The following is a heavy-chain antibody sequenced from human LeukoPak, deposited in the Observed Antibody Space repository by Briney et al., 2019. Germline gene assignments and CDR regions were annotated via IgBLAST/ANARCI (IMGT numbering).Heavy chain of an antibody. CDR3: ARIGAGSSRDY. V-gene: IGHV3-64*01. CDR1: GFTFSTNS. Sequence: GGSLRLSCSASGFTFSTNSMHWVRQAPGKGLEYVSAISSNGGSTYYANSVKGRFTISRDNSKNTLYLQMGSLRAEDTAVYYCARIGAGSSRDYWGQGTLVTVSS. J-gene: IGHJ4*02. CDR2: ISSNGGST. D-gene: IGHD6-13*01.